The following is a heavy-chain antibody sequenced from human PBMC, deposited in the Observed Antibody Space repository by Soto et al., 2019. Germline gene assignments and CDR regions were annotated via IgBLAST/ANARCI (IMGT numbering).Heavy chain of an antibody. Sequence: GEPLKISCAASGFTFSSYSMNWVRQAPGKGLEWVSYISSSSSTIYYADSVKGRFTISRDNAKNSLYLQMNSLRDEDTAVYYCARDVAPDYYYYYYYGMDVWGQGTTVTVSS. J-gene: IGHJ6*02. CDR2: ISSSSSTI. D-gene: IGHD2-21*01. CDR1: GFTFSSYS. V-gene: IGHV3-48*02. CDR3: ARDVAPDYYYYYYYGMDV.